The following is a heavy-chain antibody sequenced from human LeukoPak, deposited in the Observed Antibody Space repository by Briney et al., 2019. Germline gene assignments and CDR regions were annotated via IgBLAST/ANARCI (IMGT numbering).Heavy chain of an antibody. CDR2: ISGSGGST. Sequence: GGSLRLSCAASGFTFSSYAMSWVRQAPGKGLEWVSAISGSGGSTYYADSVKGRFTISRDNSKNTLYLQMNSLRAEGTAVYYCAKVPPGYCSSTSCFGYYFDYWGQGTLVTVSS. D-gene: IGHD2-2*01. CDR3: AKVPPGYCSSTSCFGYYFDY. J-gene: IGHJ4*02. CDR1: GFTFSSYA. V-gene: IGHV3-23*01.